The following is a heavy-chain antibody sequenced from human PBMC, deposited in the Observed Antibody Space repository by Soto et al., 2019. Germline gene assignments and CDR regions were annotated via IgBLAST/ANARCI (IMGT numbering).Heavy chain of an antibody. CDR1: GFTFSSYW. V-gene: IGHV3-74*01. Sequence: PGGSLRLSCAASGFTFSSYWMHWVRQAPGEGLVWVSHINSDGSSTSYADSVKGRFTVSRYNAKNTLYLQMNRLRADDTAVYYCASGYRQLDYWGQGTLVTVS. J-gene: IGHJ4*02. D-gene: IGHD5-18*01. CDR2: INSDGSST. CDR3: ASGYRQLDY.